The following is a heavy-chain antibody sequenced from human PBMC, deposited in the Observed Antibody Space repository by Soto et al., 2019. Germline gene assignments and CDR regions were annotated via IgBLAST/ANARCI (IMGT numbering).Heavy chain of an antibody. J-gene: IGHJ4*02. V-gene: IGHV3-9*01. D-gene: IGHD2-8*02. CDR1: GFTFDDFA. CDR2: ISWNSASI. CDR3: AKGPGLVASSGSPDS. Sequence: EVQLVESGGGLVQPGRSLRLSCAASGFTFDDFAMHWVRQPPGKSLEWVSGISWNSASIVYADSVKGRFTISRDNAKNSLYLQLDSLGVEDTAFYYCAKGPGLVASSGSPDSWGQGTLVSVSS.